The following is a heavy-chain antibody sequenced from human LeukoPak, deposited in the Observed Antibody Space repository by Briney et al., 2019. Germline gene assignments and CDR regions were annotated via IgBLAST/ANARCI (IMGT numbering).Heavy chain of an antibody. CDR1: GLTFSSYP. D-gene: IGHD5-12*01. J-gene: IGHJ4*02. CDR3: ARSPPRGYSGHDDWPAYNFDY. V-gene: IGHV3-21*01. Sequence: PGGSLRLSCAASGLTFSSYPMNWVRQDPGEGLEWVSSISYTSTHINYADSVKGRFTISRDNAKNSLYLQMSSLRAEDTAVYYCARSPPRGYSGHDDWPAYNFDYWGQGTLVTVSS. CDR2: ISYTSTHI.